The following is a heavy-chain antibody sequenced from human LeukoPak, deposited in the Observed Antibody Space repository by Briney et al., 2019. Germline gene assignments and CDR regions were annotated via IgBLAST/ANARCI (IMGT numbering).Heavy chain of an antibody. CDR2: INPNSGGT. Sequence: ASVKVSCKASGGTFSSYAISWVRQAPGQGLEWMGWINPNSGGTNYAQKFQGWVTMTRDTSISTAYMELSRLRSDDTAVYYCARGIMITFGGVQTLFDYWGQGTLVTVSS. CDR3: ARGIMITFGGVQTLFDY. V-gene: IGHV1-2*04. D-gene: IGHD3-16*01. CDR1: GGTFSSYA. J-gene: IGHJ4*02.